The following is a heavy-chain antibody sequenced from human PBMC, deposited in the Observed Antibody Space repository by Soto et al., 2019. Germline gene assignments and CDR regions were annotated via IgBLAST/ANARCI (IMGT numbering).Heavy chain of an antibody. CDR2: LNWNGGST. CDR3: ARGGATARNYFYMDV. Sequence: EVQLVESGGGGVRPGGSLRLSCAASGFSFDDYGMSWVRRAPGKGLEWDSGLNWNGGSTGYADSVRGRFTISRDNAKNSLYLQMNSLRAEDTALYHCARGGATARNYFYMDVWGKGTTVTVSS. D-gene: IGHD1-26*01. J-gene: IGHJ6*03. CDR1: GFSFDDYG. V-gene: IGHV3-20*01.